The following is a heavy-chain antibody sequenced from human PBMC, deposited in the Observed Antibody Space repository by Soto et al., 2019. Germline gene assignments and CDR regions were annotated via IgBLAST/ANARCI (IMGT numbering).Heavy chain of an antibody. Sequence: QITLKESGPTLVKPTQTLTLTCTFSGFSLTTSGEGVGWIRQPPGKALEWLALIYSNDDKRYSSSLRTRLTITKDTSEKQGVLTMTNMDPVDTATSFCAHYYINTVQWGFDSWGQGTLVTVSS. CDR2: IYSNDDK. CDR3: AHYYINTVQWGFDS. D-gene: IGHD3-22*01. J-gene: IGHJ4*02. CDR1: GFSLTTSGEG. V-gene: IGHV2-5*01.